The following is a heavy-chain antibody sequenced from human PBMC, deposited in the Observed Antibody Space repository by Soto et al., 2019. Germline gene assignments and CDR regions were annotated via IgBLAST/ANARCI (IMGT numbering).Heavy chain of an antibody. CDR2: IFPNDEK. J-gene: IGHJ3*02. D-gene: IGHD3-22*01. CDR1: GFSLINSKMG. CDR3: ARRPLDDGSSYTDACDI. V-gene: IGHV2-26*01. Sequence: QVTLKESGPVLVKATETLTLACTVSGFSLINSKMGVSWIRQTPGKALEWLAHIFPNDEKFYSPSLRSRLTISNDTSKSQVVLTMTNMDPVDTATYYCARRPLDDGSSYTDACDILGQGTMVTVSS.